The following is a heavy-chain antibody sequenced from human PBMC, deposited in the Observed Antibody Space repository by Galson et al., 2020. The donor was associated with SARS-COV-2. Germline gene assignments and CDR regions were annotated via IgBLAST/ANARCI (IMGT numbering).Heavy chain of an antibody. V-gene: IGHV4-4*02. CDR2: ISHSGIT. D-gene: IGHD3-16*01. CDR1: GGSISSGGW. Sequence: SATLSLTCAVSGGSISSGGWWTWVRQPPGKGLEWIGEISHSGITNYYPSLKSRVTISIDTSKNHFSLDLTSVTAADTAIYYCTRRLGNWFDPWGQGTLVTVSS. CDR3: TRRLGNWFDP. J-gene: IGHJ5*02.